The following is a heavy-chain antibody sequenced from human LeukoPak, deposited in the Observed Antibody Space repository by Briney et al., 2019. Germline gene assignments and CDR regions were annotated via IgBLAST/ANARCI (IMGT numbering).Heavy chain of an antibody. CDR1: GYTFTGYY. Sequence: ASVKVSCKASGYTFTGYYMHWVRQAPGQGLEWMGWINPNSGGTNYAQKFQGRVTMTRDTSISTAYMELSRLRSDDTAVYYCAGGKYGSGSSRQSYWGQGTLVTVSS. D-gene: IGHD3-10*01. J-gene: IGHJ4*02. V-gene: IGHV1-2*02. CDR3: AGGKYGSGSSRQSY. CDR2: INPNSGGT.